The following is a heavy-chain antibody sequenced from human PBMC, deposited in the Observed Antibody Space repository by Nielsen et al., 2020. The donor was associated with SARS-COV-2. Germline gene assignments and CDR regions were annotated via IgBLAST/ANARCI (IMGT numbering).Heavy chain of an antibody. CDR3: ARSGYYDDFWSGYSTWFDP. V-gene: IGHV4-59*01. Sequence: GSLRLSCTVSGGSISSYYWSWIRQPPGKGLEWIGYIYYSGSTNYNPSLKSRVTISVDTSKNQFSLKLSSVTAADTAVYYCARSGYYDDFWSGYSTWFDPWGQGTLVTVSS. CDR1: GGSISSYY. D-gene: IGHD3-3*01. CDR2: IYYSGST. J-gene: IGHJ5*02.